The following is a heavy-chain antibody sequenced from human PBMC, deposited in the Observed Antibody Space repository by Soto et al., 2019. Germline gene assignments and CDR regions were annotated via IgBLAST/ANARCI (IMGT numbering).Heavy chain of an antibody. J-gene: IGHJ4*02. CDR2: INSDGSTT. CDR3: ARVGQGRYYFDY. V-gene: IGHV3-74*01. Sequence: EVHLVESGGGSVQPGGSLRLSCAGSGFAFSSYWIHWVRQVPGKGLVWVSRINSDGSTTSYADSVRGRFTISRDNAKDTLSLQMNSLRAEDTALYYCARVGQGRYYFDYWGQGNLVTVSS. CDR1: GFAFSSYW.